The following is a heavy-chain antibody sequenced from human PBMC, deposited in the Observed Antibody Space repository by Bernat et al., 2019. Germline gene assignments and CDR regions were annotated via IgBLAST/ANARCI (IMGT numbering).Heavy chain of an antibody. CDR2: INPNSAGT. CDR3: ARGYYGSGRTGFDP. CDR1: AYTFSGYY. D-gene: IGHD3-10*01. Sequence: QVQLAQSGAEAKKPGASVKVSCKASAYTFSGYYIHWVRQAPGQGREWMGRINPNSAGTNYAQKFQGWVTMTRDTSSSTAYMELSRLTSDDTAVYYCARGYYGSGRTGFDPWGQGTLVTVSS. J-gene: IGHJ5*02. V-gene: IGHV1-2*04.